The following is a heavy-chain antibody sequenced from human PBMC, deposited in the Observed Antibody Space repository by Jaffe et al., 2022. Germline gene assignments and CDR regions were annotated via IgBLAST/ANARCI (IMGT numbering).Heavy chain of an antibody. Sequence: QVQLQESGPGLVKPSETLSLTCTVSGGSISSYYWSWIRQPPGKGLEWIGYIYYSGSTNYNPSLKSRVTISVDTSKNQFSLKLSSVTAADTAVYYCARDGGDGYNYFDYWGQGTLVTVSS. CDR2: IYYSGST. V-gene: IGHV4-59*01. CDR3: ARDGGDGYNYFDY. CDR1: GGSISSYY. D-gene: IGHD2-21*01. J-gene: IGHJ4*02.